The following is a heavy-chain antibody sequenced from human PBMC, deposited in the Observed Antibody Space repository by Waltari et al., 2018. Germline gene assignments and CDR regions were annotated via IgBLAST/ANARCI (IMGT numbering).Heavy chain of an antibody. J-gene: IGHJ4*02. D-gene: IGHD6-6*01. Sequence: EVYLVESGGALVQPGGSLRLSCAASGFHCSIYSLNWVRQAPGKGLEWVSYISSSSSTIYYADSVKGRFTISRDNAKNSLYLQMNSLRDEDTAVYYCARDPFGVTAARPDYWGQGTLVTVSS. CDR3: ARDPFGVTAARPDY. V-gene: IGHV3-48*02. CDR1: GFHCSIYS. CDR2: ISSSSSTI.